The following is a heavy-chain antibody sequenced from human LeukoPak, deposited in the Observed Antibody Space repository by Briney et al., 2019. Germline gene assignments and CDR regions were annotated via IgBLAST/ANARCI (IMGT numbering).Heavy chain of an antibody. J-gene: IGHJ4*02. CDR3: AGWFGELSLMYYFDY. V-gene: IGHV4-38-2*02. Sequence: SETLSLTCTVSGYSISSGYYWGWIRQPPGKGLEGIGSIYHSGSTYYNPSLKSRVTISVDTSKNQFSLKLSSVTAADTAVYYCAGWFGELSLMYYFDYWGQGTLVTVSS. CDR1: GYSISSGYY. D-gene: IGHD3-10*01. CDR2: IYHSGST.